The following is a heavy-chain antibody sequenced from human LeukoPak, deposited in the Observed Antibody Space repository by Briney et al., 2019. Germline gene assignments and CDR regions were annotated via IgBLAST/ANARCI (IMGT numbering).Heavy chain of an antibody. J-gene: IGHJ6*03. CDR2: INPSGGST. V-gene: IGHV1-46*01. CDR1: GYTFTSYG. Sequence: ASVKVSCKASGYTFTSYGISWVRPAPGQGLGWMGIINPSGGSTSYAQKFQGRVTMTRDTSTSTVYMQLSSLRSEDTAVYYCARDFVTTGGYYMDVWGKGTTVTISS. D-gene: IGHD4-17*01. CDR3: ARDFVTTGGYYMDV.